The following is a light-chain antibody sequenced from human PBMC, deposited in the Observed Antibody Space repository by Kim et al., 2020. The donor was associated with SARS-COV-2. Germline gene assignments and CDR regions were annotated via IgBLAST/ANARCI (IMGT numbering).Light chain of an antibody. CDR3: QQTYNTPPWT. J-gene: IGKJ1*01. CDR1: QTINSY. V-gene: IGKV1-39*01. CDR2: ATS. Sequence: IQMTQSPSSLSASVGDRVTITCRASQTINSYLNWYQHKPGKSPKLLIYATSNLQSGVPSRFSGSGSGTDFTLTISNLQPEDFATYYCQQTYNTPPWTFGQGTKVDIK.